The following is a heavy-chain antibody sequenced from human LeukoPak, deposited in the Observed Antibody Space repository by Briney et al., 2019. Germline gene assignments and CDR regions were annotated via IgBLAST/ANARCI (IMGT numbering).Heavy chain of an antibody. CDR3: ARGQGPYVYHFDY. V-gene: IGHV3-21*01. Sequence: GGSLRLSCAASGFTFSSYSMNWVRQAPGKGLEWVSSISSSSSYIYYADSVKGRFTISRDNAKNSLYLQMNSLRAEDTAVYYCARGQGPYVYHFDYWGQGTLVTVSS. J-gene: IGHJ4*02. CDR1: GFTFSSYS. CDR2: ISSSSSYI. D-gene: IGHD5/OR15-5a*01.